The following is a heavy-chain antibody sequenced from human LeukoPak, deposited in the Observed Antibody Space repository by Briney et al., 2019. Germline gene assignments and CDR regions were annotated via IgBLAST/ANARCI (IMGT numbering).Heavy chain of an antibody. CDR2: ISSSSSYI. J-gene: IGHJ4*02. D-gene: IGHD6-13*01. V-gene: IGHV3-21*04. Sequence: GGSLRLSCAASGFTFSSYSMNWVRQAPGKGLEWVSSISSSSSYIYYADSVKGRFTISRDNAKNSLYLQMYSLRAEDTAVYYCAKATQLAASPDYWGQGTLVTVSS. CDR1: GFTFSSYS. CDR3: AKATQLAASPDY.